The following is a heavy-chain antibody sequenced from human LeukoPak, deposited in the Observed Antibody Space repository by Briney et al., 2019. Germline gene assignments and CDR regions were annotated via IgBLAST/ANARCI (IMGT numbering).Heavy chain of an antibody. CDR3: ARGGCSGGSCYIPPDY. CDR2: IYYSGST. Sequence: PSETLSLTCTVSGGSISSYYWSWIRQPPGKGLEWIGYIYYSGSTNYNPSLKSRVTISVDTSKNQFSLKLGSVTAADTAVYYCARGGCSGGSCYIPPDYWGQGTLVTVSS. CDR1: GGSISSYY. D-gene: IGHD2-15*01. V-gene: IGHV4-59*08. J-gene: IGHJ4*02.